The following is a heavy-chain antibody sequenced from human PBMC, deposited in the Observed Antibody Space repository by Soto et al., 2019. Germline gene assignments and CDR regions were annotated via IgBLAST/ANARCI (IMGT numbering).Heavy chain of an antibody. D-gene: IGHD4-17*01. Sequence: GESLKISCKGSGYSFTSYWIGWVRQMPGKGLEWMGIIYPGDSDTRYSPSFQGQVTISADKSISTAYLQWSSLKASDTAMYYCARHPSTVTQPALTYLDYWGQGTLVTVSS. J-gene: IGHJ4*02. CDR3: ARHPSTVTQPALTYLDY. V-gene: IGHV5-51*01. CDR2: IYPGDSDT. CDR1: GYSFTSYW.